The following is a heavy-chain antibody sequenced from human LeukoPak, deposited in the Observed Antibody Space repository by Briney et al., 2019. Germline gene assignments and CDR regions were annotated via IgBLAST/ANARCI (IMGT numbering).Heavy chain of an antibody. CDR3: ARGHYDYVWGSYRYLGY. D-gene: IGHD3-16*02. CDR1: GGSFSGYY. J-gene: IGHJ4*02. Sequence: PSETLSLTCAAYGGSFSGYYWSWIRQPPGKGLEWIGEINHSGSTNYNPSLKSRVTISVDTSKNQFSLKLSSVTAADTAVYYCARGHYDYVWGSYRYLGYWGQGTLVTVSS. CDR2: INHSGST. V-gene: IGHV4-34*01.